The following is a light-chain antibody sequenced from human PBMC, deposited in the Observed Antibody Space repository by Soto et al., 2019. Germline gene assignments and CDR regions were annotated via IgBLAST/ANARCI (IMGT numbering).Light chain of an antibody. Sequence: DIQMTQSPSSLSASLGDRVTITCRASQSVSSHLNWDQQKPGKAPKLLIYAAASLQSGVPSRFSGSGSGTDFTLTISSLQPEDFATYFCQHHYATPYTFGQGTKLEIK. CDR3: QHHYATPYT. J-gene: IGKJ2*01. CDR1: QSVSSH. V-gene: IGKV1-39*01. CDR2: AAA.